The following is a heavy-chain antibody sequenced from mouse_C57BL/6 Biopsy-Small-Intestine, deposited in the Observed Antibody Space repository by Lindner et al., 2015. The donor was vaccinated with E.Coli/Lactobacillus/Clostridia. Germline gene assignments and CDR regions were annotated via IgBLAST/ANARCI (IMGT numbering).Heavy chain of an antibody. J-gene: IGHJ1*01. Sequence: SVKVSCKTSGYTFATNGITWVRQAPGQGLEWVGWISVYNGKTSSAQSLQGRVTLTIDTHTTTGYLELRSLKSDGTAVYYCAKDVGGYGDNYGLDVWGQGTPIIVSS. D-gene: IGHD1-1*02. CDR3: AKDVGGYGDNYGLDV. CDR2: ISVYNGKT. V-gene: IGHV1-55*01. CDR1: GYTFATNG.